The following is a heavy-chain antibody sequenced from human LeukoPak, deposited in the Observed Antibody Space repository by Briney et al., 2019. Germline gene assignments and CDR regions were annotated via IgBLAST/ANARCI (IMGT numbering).Heavy chain of an antibody. Sequence: ASVKVSCKGSGYTFTDYYLHWVRQAPGQGLEWVGYINPRDGGTSSPPNFRGRVTMTTDASSSTVYMELSGLTSDDTAIYYCAREGNGLLSKDLDYWGQGILVTVSS. V-gene: IGHV1-2*02. CDR1: GYTFTDYY. CDR3: AREGNGLLSKDLDY. D-gene: IGHD2-15*01. CDR2: INPRDGGT. J-gene: IGHJ4*02.